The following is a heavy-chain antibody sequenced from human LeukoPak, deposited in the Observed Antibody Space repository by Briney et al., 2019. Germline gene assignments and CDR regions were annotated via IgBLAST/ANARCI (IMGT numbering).Heavy chain of an antibody. V-gene: IGHV4-34*01. CDR1: GGPFSDHY. Sequence: PSETLSLTCAVYGGPFSDHYWSWIRQPPGKGLEWIGEIHHTGSTNYNASLNSRVTMSVDTSKNQFSLSLASVTAADTAVYYCARARVGSTCYSFYYLDVWGKGTTVTVSS. J-gene: IGHJ6*03. CDR3: ARARVGSTCYSFYYLDV. CDR2: IHHTGST. D-gene: IGHD1-26*01.